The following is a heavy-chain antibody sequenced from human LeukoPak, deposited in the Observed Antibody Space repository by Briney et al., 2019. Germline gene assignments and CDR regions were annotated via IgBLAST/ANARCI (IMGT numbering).Heavy chain of an antibody. J-gene: IGHJ4*02. Sequence: GGPLRLSCAASGFTFSSYGMHWVRQAPGKGLEWVAVISYDGSNKYYADSVKGRFTISRDNSKNTLYLQMNSLRAEDTAVYYCAKKRALGEVEYSSSYFDYWGQGTLVTVSS. CDR3: AKKRALGEVEYSSSYFDY. CDR1: GFTFSSYG. V-gene: IGHV3-30*18. D-gene: IGHD6-6*01. CDR2: ISYDGSNK.